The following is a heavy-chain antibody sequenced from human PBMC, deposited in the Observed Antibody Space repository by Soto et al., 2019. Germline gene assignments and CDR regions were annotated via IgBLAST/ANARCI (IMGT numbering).Heavy chain of an antibody. CDR1: GGSISSGGYY. CDR3: ARDVGVRYCSSTSCYKNWFDP. D-gene: IGHD2-2*02. J-gene: IGHJ5*02. V-gene: IGHV4-31*03. CDR2: IYYGGST. Sequence: SETLSLTCTVSGGSISSGGYYWSWIRQHPGKGLEWIGYIYYGGSTYYNPSLKSRVTISVDTSKNQFSLKLSSVTAADTAVYYCARDVGVRYCSSTSCYKNWFDPWGQGTLVTVSS.